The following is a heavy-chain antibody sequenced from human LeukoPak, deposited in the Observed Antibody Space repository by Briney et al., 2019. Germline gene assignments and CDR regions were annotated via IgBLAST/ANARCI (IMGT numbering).Heavy chain of an antibody. Sequence: SETLSLTCTVSGGSISIYYWSWIRQPAGKGLEWIGRIYTSGSTNYNPSLKSRVTMSVDTSNNQFSLKLSSVTAADTAVYYCARAPRIPYYYYMDVWGKGTTVTVSS. CDR3: ARAPRIPYYYYMDV. V-gene: IGHV4-4*07. CDR1: GGSISIYY. D-gene: IGHD5-18*01. J-gene: IGHJ6*03. CDR2: IYTSGST.